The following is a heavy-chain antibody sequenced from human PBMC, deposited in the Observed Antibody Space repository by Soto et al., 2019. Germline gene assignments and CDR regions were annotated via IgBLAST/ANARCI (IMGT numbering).Heavy chain of an antibody. CDR3: ARATCSNHPFDY. CDR1: GFTFSTYW. CDR2: ISTDGSST. D-gene: IGHD2-2*01. J-gene: IGHJ4*02. V-gene: IGHV3-74*01. Sequence: VQLVESGGGLVQPGGSLRLSCAATGFTFSTYWMHWVRQGPGKGLVWVSRISTDGSSTTYADSVKGRFTISRDNAKNTLYRQINSVRAEDTAVYYCARATCSNHPFDYWGQGSVVTVSS.